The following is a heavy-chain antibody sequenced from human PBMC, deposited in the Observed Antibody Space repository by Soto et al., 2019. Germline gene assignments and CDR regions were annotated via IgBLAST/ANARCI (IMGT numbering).Heavy chain of an antibody. Sequence: QVQLEESGPGLVKASETLSLTCTVSGGSITNNYWSWIQQFPGKGLEWIGYVYSSGSTKHNPSLKSRVTISVDTAKNQFSLKLSSVTAADTAIYYCARHLPNYYYYYMDVWGKGTTVTVSS. CDR1: GGSITNNY. CDR2: VYSSGST. J-gene: IGHJ6*03. CDR3: ARHLPNYYYYYMDV. V-gene: IGHV4-59*08. D-gene: IGHD2-8*01.